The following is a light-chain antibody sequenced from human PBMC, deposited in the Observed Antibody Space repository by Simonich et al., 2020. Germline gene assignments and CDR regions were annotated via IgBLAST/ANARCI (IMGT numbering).Light chain of an antibody. V-gene: IGLV2-23*01. CDR2: EGS. Sequence: QSALTQPASVSGSPGQSITISCTGTSSDVGCYNLVPWYQQHPGKAPKLMIYEGSKRPSGVSNRFSGSKSGNTASLTISGLQAEDEADYYCCSYAGSSNAVFGGGTQLTVL. CDR1: SSDVGCYNL. CDR3: CSYAGSSNAV. J-gene: IGLJ7*01.